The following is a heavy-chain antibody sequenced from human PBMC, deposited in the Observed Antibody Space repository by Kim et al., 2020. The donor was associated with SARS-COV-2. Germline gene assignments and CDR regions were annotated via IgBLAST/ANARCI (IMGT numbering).Heavy chain of an antibody. D-gene: IGHD3-16*01. Sequence: SETLSLTCAVYGGSFSGYYWSWIRQPPGKGLEWIGEINHSGSTNYNPSLKSRVTISVDTSKNQFSLKLSSVTAADTAVYYCARGHNLYTGGYYPYYYGMDVWGQGTTVTVSS. CDR3: ARGHNLYTGGYYPYYYGMDV. J-gene: IGHJ6*02. CDR1: GGSFSGYY. V-gene: IGHV4-34*01. CDR2: INHSGST.